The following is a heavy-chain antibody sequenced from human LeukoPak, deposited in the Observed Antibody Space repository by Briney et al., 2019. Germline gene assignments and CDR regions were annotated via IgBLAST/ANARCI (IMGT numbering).Heavy chain of an antibody. CDR2: ISGSGGST. CDR3: AGANPAARARYYYYGMDV. CDR1: GFTFSSYS. V-gene: IGHV3-23*01. D-gene: IGHD2-2*01. J-gene: IGHJ6*02. Sequence: PGGSLRLSCVASGFTFSSYSMNWVRQAPGKGLEWVSAISGSGGSTYYADSVKGRFTISRDNSKNTLYLQMNSLRAEDTAVYYCAGANPAARARYYYYGMDVWGQGTTVTVSS.